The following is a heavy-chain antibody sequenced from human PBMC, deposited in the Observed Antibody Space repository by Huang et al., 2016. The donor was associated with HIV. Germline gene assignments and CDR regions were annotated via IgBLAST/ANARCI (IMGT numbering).Heavy chain of an antibody. CDR3: AREGQTWYGKPIAAFEI. J-gene: IGHJ3*02. CDR2: IVPLFSVT. D-gene: IGHD1-1*01. V-gene: IGHV1-69*10. CDR1: GGSFNSLA. Sequence: VQLVQSGAEVRRPGSSVRVSCKAAGGSFNSLAFNWVRQAPGQGLEDMVGIVPLFSVTNYAERFQNRLTISADKSTNTVYMELRSLRSEDTGVFYCAREGQTWYGKPIAAFEIWGQGTTVIVSS.